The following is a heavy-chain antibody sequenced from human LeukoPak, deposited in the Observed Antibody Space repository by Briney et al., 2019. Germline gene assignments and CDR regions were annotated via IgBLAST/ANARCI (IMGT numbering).Heavy chain of an antibody. Sequence: PSETLSLTCTVSGGSISSSSYYWGRIPQPPGKGLESFGSIYYSGSTYYNPSLKSRITISVDTSKNQFSLKLSSVTAADTGVYYCARQIGFITMVRGVTAEYFQHWGQGTLVTVSS. D-gene: IGHD3-10*01. V-gene: IGHV4-39*01. CDR1: GGSISSSSYY. J-gene: IGHJ1*01. CDR3: ARQIGFITMVRGVTAEYFQH. CDR2: IYYSGST.